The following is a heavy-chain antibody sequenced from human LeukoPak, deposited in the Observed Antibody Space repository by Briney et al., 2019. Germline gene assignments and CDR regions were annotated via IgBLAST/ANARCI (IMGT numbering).Heavy chain of an antibody. V-gene: IGHV3-30*03. CDR2: ISYDGSNK. CDR3: ARGYYDSSGYYMFDY. CDR1: GFTFSSYG. D-gene: IGHD3-22*01. J-gene: IGHJ4*02. Sequence: GGSLRLSCAASGFTFSSYGMHWVRQAPGKGLEWVAVISYDGSNKYYADSVKGRFTISRDNSKNTLYLQMNSLRAEDTAVYYCARGYYDSSGYYMFDYWGQGTLVTVSS.